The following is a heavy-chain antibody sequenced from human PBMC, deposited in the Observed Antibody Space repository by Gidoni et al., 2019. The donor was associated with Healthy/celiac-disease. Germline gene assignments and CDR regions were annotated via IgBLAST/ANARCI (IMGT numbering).Heavy chain of an antibody. CDR2: IYYSGST. V-gene: IGHV4-59*01. CDR1: GGSISSYY. J-gene: IGHJ3*02. D-gene: IGHD3-16*01. CDR3: AREGEGRLPGGAFDI. Sequence: QVQLQESGPGLVKPSETLSLTCTVSGGSISSYYWSWIRQPPGKGLEWIGYIYYSGSTNYNPSLKSRVTISVDTSKNQFSLKLSSVTAADTAVYYCAREGEGRLPGGAFDIWGQGTMVTVSS.